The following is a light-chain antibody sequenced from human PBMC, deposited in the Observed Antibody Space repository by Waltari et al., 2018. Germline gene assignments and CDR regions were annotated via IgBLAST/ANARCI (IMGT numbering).Light chain of an antibody. CDR1: SSDIGSTY. Sequence: QSVLTQPPSASGTPGQRVTISCSGSSSDIGSTYVYWYQQFPGTAPKLLIYRSKTQPSGVPDRFSGSRSGPSASLAISGLRSEDEADYHCAAWDDSLSGPVFGGGTKLTVL. CDR3: AAWDDSLSGPV. CDR2: RSK. V-gene: IGLV1-47*01. J-gene: IGLJ3*02.